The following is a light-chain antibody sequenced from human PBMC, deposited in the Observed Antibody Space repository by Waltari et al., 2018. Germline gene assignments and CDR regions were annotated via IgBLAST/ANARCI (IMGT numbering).Light chain of an antibody. CDR1: SSAVGGYNY. CDR2: DVS. V-gene: IGLV2-11*01. CDR3: CSYAGSYVV. Sequence: QSALTQPRSVSGSPGQSVTLSCTGTSSAVGGYNYVSWYQQHPGKAPKLIFYDVSKRPSGVPDRFSGPKSGNTASLTFSGLQAEDEADYYCCSYAGSYVVFGGGTKLTVL. J-gene: IGLJ2*01.